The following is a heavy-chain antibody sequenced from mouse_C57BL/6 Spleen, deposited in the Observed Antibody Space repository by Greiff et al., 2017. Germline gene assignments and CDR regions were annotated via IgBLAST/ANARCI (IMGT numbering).Heavy chain of an antibody. J-gene: IGHJ2*01. CDR2: IRNKANGYTT. CDR3: ARCMRVYDYEYYFDY. D-gene: IGHD2-12*01. V-gene: IGHV7-3*01. Sequence: EVMLVESGGGLVQPGGSLSLSCAASGFTFTDYYMSWVRQPPGKALEWLGFIRNKANGYTTEYSASVKGRFTISRDNSQSILYLQLNALRTEDSAAYYCARCMRVYDYEYYFDYWGQGTTLTVSS. CDR1: GFTFTDYY.